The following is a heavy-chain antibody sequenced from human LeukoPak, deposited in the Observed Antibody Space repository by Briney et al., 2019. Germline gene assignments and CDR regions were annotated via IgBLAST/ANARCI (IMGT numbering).Heavy chain of an antibody. J-gene: IGHJ5*02. CDR1: GGSISSYY. D-gene: IGHD3-3*01. Sequence: KPSETLSLTCTVAGGSISSYYWSWIRQPPGQGLVWIGYIYYSGSTNYNPSLKSRVTISVDTSKNQFSLKLSSVTAADTAVYYCARLITIFGVVKRFDPWGQGTLVTVSS. CDR3: ARLITIFGVVKRFDP. CDR2: IYYSGST. V-gene: IGHV4-59*08.